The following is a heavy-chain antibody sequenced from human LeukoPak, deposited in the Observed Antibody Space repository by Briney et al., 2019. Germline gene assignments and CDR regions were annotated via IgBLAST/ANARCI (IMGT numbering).Heavy chain of an antibody. V-gene: IGHV4-39*01. D-gene: IGHD4-17*01. CDR3: ARHSNYGDYNIRYYYYYGMDV. CDR2: TYYSGST. J-gene: IGHJ6*02. CDR1: GGSISSSSYY. Sequence: SETLSLTCTVSGGSISSSSYYWGWIRQPPGKGLEWIGSTYYSGSTYYNPSLKSRVTISVDTSKNQFSLKLSSVTAADTAVYYCARHSNYGDYNIRYYYYYGMDVWGQGTTVTVSS.